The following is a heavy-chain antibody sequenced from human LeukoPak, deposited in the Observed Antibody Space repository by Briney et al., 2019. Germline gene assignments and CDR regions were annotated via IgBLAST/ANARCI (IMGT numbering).Heavy chain of an antibody. CDR3: AGLGAGPTAGNDAFDI. Sequence: GESLKISCKGSGYRFTSYWIGCVRQMHGKGLEWMGIIYPGDSDIRYSPSFQGQVTISADKSISTAYLQWSSLKAADTGMHYCAGLGAGPTAGNDAFDIWGHGTMVTVSS. V-gene: IGHV5-51*01. CDR2: IYPGDSDI. D-gene: IGHD3-16*01. J-gene: IGHJ3*02. CDR1: GYRFTSYW.